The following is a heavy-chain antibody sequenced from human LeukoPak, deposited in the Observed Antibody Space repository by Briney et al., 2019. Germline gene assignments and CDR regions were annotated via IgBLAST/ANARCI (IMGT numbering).Heavy chain of an antibody. CDR2: INPNSGGT. V-gene: IGHV1-2*02. CDR1: GYTFTGYY. CDR3: ARASIAAAGSFRRGWFDP. D-gene: IGHD6-13*01. Sequence: ASVKVSCKASGYTFTGYYIHWVRQAPGQGLEWMGWINPNSGGTNYAQKFQGRVTMTRDTSISTAYMELSRLRSDDTAVYYCARASIAAAGSFRRGWFDPWGQGTLVTVSS. J-gene: IGHJ5*02.